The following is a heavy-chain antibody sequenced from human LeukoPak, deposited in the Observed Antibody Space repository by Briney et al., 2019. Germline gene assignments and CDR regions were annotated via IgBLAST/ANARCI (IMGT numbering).Heavy chain of an antibody. CDR3: TRGYSGYGNFDC. CDR1: GFTSNYW. V-gene: IGHV3-74*01. CDR2: ISGDGSTT. Sequence: GGSLRLSCAAIGFTSNYWMHWVCQAPGKGLVWVSRISGDGSTTFYADSVTGRFTISRDNSKNTLYLQMNSLRAEDTAVYYCTRGYSGYGNFDCWGQGTLVTVSS. D-gene: IGHD5-12*01. J-gene: IGHJ4*02.